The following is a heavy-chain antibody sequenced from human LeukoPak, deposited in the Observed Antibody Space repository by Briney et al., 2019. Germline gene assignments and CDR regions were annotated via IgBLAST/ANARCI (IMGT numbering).Heavy chain of an antibody. CDR3: ARDRADPDYGDYVFAY. Sequence: GGSLRLSCAASGFTFSSYRMNWVRQAPGKGLEWVSSISSRSSYIYYADSLKGRFTISRDNAKNSLYLNIHSLRAEDAAVYYCARDRADPDYGDYVFAYWGQGTLVTVSS. D-gene: IGHD4-17*01. J-gene: IGHJ4*02. CDR2: ISSRSSYI. V-gene: IGHV3-21*01. CDR1: GFTFSSYR.